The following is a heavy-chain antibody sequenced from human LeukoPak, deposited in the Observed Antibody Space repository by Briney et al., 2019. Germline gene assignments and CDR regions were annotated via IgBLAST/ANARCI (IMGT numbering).Heavy chain of an antibody. J-gene: IGHJ4*02. CDR1: GFTFSSYA. D-gene: IGHD5-24*01. V-gene: IGHV3-23*01. CDR3: AKDLEDGFVWVYYFDY. CDR2: ISGSGGST. Sequence: GGSLRLSCAASGFTFSSYAMSRVRQAPGKGLEWVSAISGSGGSTYYADSVKGRFTISRDNSKNTLYLQMNSLRAEDTAVYYCAKDLEDGFVWVYYFDYWGQGTLVTVSS.